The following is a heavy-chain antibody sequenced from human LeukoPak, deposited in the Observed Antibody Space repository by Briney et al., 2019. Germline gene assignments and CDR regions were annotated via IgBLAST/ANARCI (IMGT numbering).Heavy chain of an antibody. CDR2: IYYSGST. CDR3: AAMEWLLSPFDY. CDR1: GGSISSYY. D-gene: IGHD3-3*01. Sequence: SETLSLTCTVSGGSISSYYWSWIRQPPGKGLEWIGYIYYSGSTNYNPSLKSRVTISVDTSKNQFSLKLSSVTAADTAVYYCAAMEWLLSPFDYWGQGTLVTVSS. J-gene: IGHJ4*02. V-gene: IGHV4-59*08.